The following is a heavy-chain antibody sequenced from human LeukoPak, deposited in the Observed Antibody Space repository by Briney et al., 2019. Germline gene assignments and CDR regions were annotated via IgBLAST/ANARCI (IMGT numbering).Heavy chain of an antibody. J-gene: IGHJ4*02. CDR1: GFTFSSYW. CDR3: ARERQNFGSGTYPLDY. Sequence: PGGSLRLSCAASGFTFSSYWMHWVRQAPGKGLEWVAVISYDGSNKFYADSVKGRFALSRDNSKSTLYLQMNSLRTEDAAVYYCARERQNFGSGTYPLDYWGQGTLVTVSS. CDR2: ISYDGSNK. V-gene: IGHV3-30*09. D-gene: IGHD3-10*01.